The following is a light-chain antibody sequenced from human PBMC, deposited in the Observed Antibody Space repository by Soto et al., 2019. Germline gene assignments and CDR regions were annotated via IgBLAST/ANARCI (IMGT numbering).Light chain of an antibody. Sequence: VLTQSPATLSVSPGERATLSCRAGQSVISSDLAWYQQKPGQAPRLLIYGASSRAPGIPDRFSGSGSGTDFTLTISRLEPEDFAVYYCQQYGSSPPITFGQGTRLEI. V-gene: IGKV3-20*01. J-gene: IGKJ5*01. CDR2: GAS. CDR3: QQYGSSPPIT. CDR1: QSVISSD.